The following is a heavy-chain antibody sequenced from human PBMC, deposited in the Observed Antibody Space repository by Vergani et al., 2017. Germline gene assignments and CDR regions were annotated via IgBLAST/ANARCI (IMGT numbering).Heavy chain of an antibody. CDR2: IRYDGSNK. D-gene: IGHD1-26*01. Sequence: QVQLVESGGGVVQPGGSLRLSCAASGFTFSSYGMHWVRQAPGKGLEWVAFIRYDGSNKYYADSVKGRFTISRDNSKNTLYLQMNSLRAEDTAVYYCAKSLDGSGSYPEGLDYWGQGTLVTVSS. CDR3: AKSLDGSGSYPEGLDY. V-gene: IGHV3-30*02. CDR1: GFTFSSYG. J-gene: IGHJ4*02.